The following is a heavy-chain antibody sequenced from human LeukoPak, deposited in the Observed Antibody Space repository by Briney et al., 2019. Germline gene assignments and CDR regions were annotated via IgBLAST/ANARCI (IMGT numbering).Heavy chain of an antibody. CDR2: LYIGRDT. CDR1: DVSISNYY. Sequence: ETLSLTCTVSDVSISNYYWSWIRQPAGKGLEWIGRLYIGRDTDYNPSLKSRVTMSVDTSNNQFSLRLTSVTAADTAVHYCARHSPNGFWWGQGTLVTVSS. V-gene: IGHV4-4*07. D-gene: IGHD5-24*01. J-gene: IGHJ4*02. CDR3: ARHSPNGFW.